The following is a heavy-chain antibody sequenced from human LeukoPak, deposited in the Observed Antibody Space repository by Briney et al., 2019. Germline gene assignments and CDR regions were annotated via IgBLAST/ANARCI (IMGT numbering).Heavy chain of an antibody. CDR2: INHNGNVN. D-gene: IGHD3-16*01. Sequence: GGSLRLSWAASGFTFSSYWMNWARQAPGKGLEWVASINHNGNVNYYVDSVKGRFTISRDNAKNSLYLQMSYLRAEDTAVYFCARGGGLDVWGQGATVTVSS. CDR3: ARGGGLDV. V-gene: IGHV3-7*03. CDR1: GFTFSSYW. J-gene: IGHJ6*02.